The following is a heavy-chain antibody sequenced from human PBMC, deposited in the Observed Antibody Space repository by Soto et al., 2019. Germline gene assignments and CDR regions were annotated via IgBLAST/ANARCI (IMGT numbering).Heavy chain of an antibody. CDR3: ARGQRQQLVNNNWFDP. Sequence: ASVKVSCKASAGTFSSYTISWVRQAPGQGLEWMGGIIPIFGTANYAQKFQGRVTITADESTRTAYMELSSLRSEDTAVYYCARGQRQQLVNNNWFDPWGQGTLVTVSS. CDR2: IIPIFGTA. J-gene: IGHJ5*02. D-gene: IGHD6-13*01. V-gene: IGHV1-69*13. CDR1: AGTFSSYT.